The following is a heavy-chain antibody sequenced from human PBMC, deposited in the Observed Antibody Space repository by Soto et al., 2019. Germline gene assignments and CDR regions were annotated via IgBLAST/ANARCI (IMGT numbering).Heavy chain of an antibody. Sequence: PSATLSLTCTVSGGSITSYYWSWIRQSPGKGLEWIGYIYYSGSTTYNPSLKSRVTISVDASKTQFPLKLSSVTAADTAVYYCARDRGLRSWFDPWGRGTLVTSPQ. J-gene: IGHJ5*02. D-gene: IGHD4-17*01. CDR2: IYYSGST. CDR1: GGSITSYY. V-gene: IGHV4-59*12. CDR3: ARDRGLRSWFDP.